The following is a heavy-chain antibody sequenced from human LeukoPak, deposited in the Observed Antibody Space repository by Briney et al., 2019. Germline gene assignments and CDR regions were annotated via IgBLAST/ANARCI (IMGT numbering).Heavy chain of an antibody. Sequence: GGSLRLSCAASGFTFNSAWMSWVRQAPGKGLEWVDQIKTETDGGTTDYAAPVKGRFTISRDGSKNMVFLQMNSLKTDDTALYYCTWSGLKIESWGQGTLVTVSS. CDR2: IKTETDGGTT. CDR1: GFTFNSAW. J-gene: IGHJ4*02. V-gene: IGHV3-15*01. D-gene: IGHD3-3*01. CDR3: TWSGLKIES.